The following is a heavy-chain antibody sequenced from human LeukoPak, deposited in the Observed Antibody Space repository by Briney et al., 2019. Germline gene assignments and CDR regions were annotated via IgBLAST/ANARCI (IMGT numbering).Heavy chain of an antibody. V-gene: IGHV3-48*01. J-gene: IGHJ4*02. D-gene: IGHD2-2*02. CDR3: ASYCSSTSCYRGYFDY. Sequence: GGSLRLSCEASGFTFSSYSMNWVRQAPGKGPEWVSYISSSSSTIYYADSVKGRFTISRDNAKNSLYLQMNSLRAEDTAVYYCASYCSSTSCYRGYFDYWGQGTLVTVSS. CDR1: GFTFSSYS. CDR2: ISSSSSTI.